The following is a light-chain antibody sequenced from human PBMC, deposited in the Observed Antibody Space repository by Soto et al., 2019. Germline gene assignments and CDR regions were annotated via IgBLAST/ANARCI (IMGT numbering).Light chain of an antibody. CDR2: DAS. V-gene: IGKV1-33*01. J-gene: IGKJ2*01. Sequence: DIQMTQSPSSLSASVGDRVTITCQASQDISNYLNWYQQKPGKAPKLLIYDASNLETGVPSRFSGSGSGTDFTFTISSRQPEDIATDYCQQYDNPPLYTFGQGTKLEIK. CDR1: QDISNY. CDR3: QQYDNPPLYT.